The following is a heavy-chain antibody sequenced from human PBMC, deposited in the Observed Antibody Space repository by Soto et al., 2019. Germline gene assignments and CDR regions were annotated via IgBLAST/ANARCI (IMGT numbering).Heavy chain of an antibody. CDR1: GFSFSAYA. Sequence: EGQLLESGGGLVQPGGSLRLSCAASGFSFSAYAMSWVRQAPGKGLQWVSGLVGSGGGIQYADSVRGRFTVSRDNSKNTLYLQMDGLRDEDTAVYYCAKDLIARHNLWEPFDLWGQGTEVTVSS. D-gene: IGHD1-26*01. CDR2: LVGSGGGI. J-gene: IGHJ3*01. V-gene: IGHV3-23*01. CDR3: AKDLIARHNLWEPFDL.